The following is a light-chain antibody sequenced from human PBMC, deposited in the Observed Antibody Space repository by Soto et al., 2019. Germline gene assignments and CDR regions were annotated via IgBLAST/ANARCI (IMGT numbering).Light chain of an antibody. V-gene: IGLV2-14*01. Sequence: QSALTQPASVSGSPGQSITISCTGTSSDVGGYNYVSWYQQHPDKAPKLMIYDVTDRPSWVSNRFSGSKSGNTASLTISGLQAEDEADYYCSSYTSSNTLVFGGGTKRTVL. CDR2: DVT. J-gene: IGLJ2*01. CDR3: SSYTSSNTLV. CDR1: SSDVGGYNY.